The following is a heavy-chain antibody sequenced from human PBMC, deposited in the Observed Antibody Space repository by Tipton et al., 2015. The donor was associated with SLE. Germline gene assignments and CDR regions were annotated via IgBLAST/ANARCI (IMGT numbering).Heavy chain of an antibody. Sequence: TLSLTCTVSGGSMNIGVLYWGWIRQHPGKGLEWIGYISYSGSTYYNPSLKSRITISVDTSQNQFSLKLSSVTAADTAVYYCARDSTRWSFWGQGTLVTVSS. V-gene: IGHV4-31*03. CDR1: GGSMNIGVLY. CDR3: ARDSTRWSF. D-gene: IGHD2/OR15-2a*01. CDR2: ISYSGST. J-gene: IGHJ4*02.